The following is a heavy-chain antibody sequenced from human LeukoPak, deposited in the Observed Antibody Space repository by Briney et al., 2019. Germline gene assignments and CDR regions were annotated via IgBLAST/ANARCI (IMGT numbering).Heavy chain of an antibody. CDR3: ARETEQSSGSPNYYYYCGMDV. D-gene: IGHD6-19*01. V-gene: IGHV4-4*07. CDR1: GGSISDFS. J-gene: IGHJ6*02. CDR2: FYSSGST. Sequence: SETLSLTCTVSGGSISDFSWNWIRQPAGKGLEWIGRFYSSGSTNYNPSLKSRVTISFDTSRNQFSLKLSSVTAADTAVYYCARETEQSSGSPNYYYYCGMDVWGQGTTVTVSS.